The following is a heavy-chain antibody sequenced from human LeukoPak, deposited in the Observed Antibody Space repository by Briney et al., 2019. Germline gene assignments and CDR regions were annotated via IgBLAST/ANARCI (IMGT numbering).Heavy chain of an antibody. Sequence: SETLSLTCTVSGGSISSYYWSWIRQPPGKGLEWIGYIYTSGGTNYNPSLKSRVTISVDTSKNQFSLKLSSVTAAHTAVYYCARFSHRSPKPGYYYYYMDVWGKGTTVTVSS. J-gene: IGHJ6*03. V-gene: IGHV4-4*09. CDR3: ARFSHRSPKPGYYYYYMDV. D-gene: IGHD2-15*01. CDR1: GGSISSYY. CDR2: IYTSGGT.